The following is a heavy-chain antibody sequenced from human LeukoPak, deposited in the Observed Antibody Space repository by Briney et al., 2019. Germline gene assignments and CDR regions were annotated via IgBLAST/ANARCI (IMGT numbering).Heavy chain of an antibody. J-gene: IGHJ3*02. CDR3: ARVDIVATIDELGSAFDI. V-gene: IGHV1-69*02. CDR2: IIPILGIA. CDR1: GGTFSSYT. Sequence: SVKVSCKASGGTFSSYTISWVRQAPGQGLEWMGRIIPILGIANYAQKFQGRVTLTADKSTNTAYMELSSLRSEDTAVYYCARVDIVATIDELGSAFDIWGQGTMVTVSS. D-gene: IGHD5-12*01.